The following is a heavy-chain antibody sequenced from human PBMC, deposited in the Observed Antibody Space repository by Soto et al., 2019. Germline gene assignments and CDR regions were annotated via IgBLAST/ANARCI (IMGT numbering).Heavy chain of an antibody. D-gene: IGHD4-4*01. CDR3: AKDLTVTRALDY. V-gene: IGHV3-23*01. CDR2: ISGSGGST. J-gene: IGHJ4*02. Sequence: GGSLRLSCAASGFTFSSYAMSWVRQAPGKGLEWVSAISGSGGSTYYADSVKGRFTISRDNSKNTPYLQMNSLRAEDTAVYYCAKDLTVTRALDYWGQGTLVTVSS. CDR1: GFTFSSYA.